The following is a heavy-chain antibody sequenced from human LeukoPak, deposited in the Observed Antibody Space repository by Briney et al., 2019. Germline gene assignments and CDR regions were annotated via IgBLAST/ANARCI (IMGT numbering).Heavy chain of an antibody. D-gene: IGHD6-13*01. CDR2: IGTSSTTI. J-gene: IGHJ4*02. Sequence: GSLRLSCAASGFTFSSYTMNWVRQPPGKGLEWVSNIGTSSTTIYYADSVKGRFTISRDNAKNSLYLQMNSLRAEDTAVYYCAKGPAATPRRGVYWGQGTLVTVSS. V-gene: IGHV3-48*04. CDR3: AKGPAATPRRGVY. CDR1: GFTFSSYT.